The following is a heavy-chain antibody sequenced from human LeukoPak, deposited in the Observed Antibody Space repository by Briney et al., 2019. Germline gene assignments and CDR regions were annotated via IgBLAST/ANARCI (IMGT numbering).Heavy chain of an antibody. D-gene: IGHD2-2*01. J-gene: IGHJ4*02. CDR3: ARANDYQPFDY. CDR2: IRSNGGKT. Sequence: GGSLRLSCAASGFPFSSYAMHWVRQAPGKGLEYVSAIRSNGGKTHYANSVKGRFTISRDNSKNTLYLQMGSLRAEDMAVYYCARANDYQPFDYWGQGTLVTVSS. CDR1: GFPFSSYA. V-gene: IGHV3-64*01.